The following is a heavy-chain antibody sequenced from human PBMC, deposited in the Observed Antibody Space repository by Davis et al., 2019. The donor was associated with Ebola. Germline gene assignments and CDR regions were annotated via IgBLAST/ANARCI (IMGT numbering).Heavy chain of an antibody. D-gene: IGHD3-16*01. Sequence: MPSETLSLTCIVSAVSVSSHHWSWIRQSPGRGLEWIAYIYYNGRTNYNPALKSRVIISIDASKNQPPLKMTSVTASDTAIYYCARHRPWGGLVFDYWGLGTLVTVSS. CDR2: IYYNGRT. V-gene: IGHV4-59*08. CDR1: AVSVSSHH. CDR3: ARHRPWGGLVFDY. J-gene: IGHJ4*02.